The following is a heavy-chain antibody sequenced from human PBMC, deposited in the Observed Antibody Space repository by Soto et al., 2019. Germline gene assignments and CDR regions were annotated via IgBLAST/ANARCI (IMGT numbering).Heavy chain of an antibody. Sequence: EVPLVESGGGLVKPGGSLTLSCVPSGFIFSDAWMSWVRQAPGKGLEWVARIKTKGEGETTDYAAPVKGRFTISRDDSKTTLFLQMNSLKSEDTAVYYCTTARVGYWGQGTLVTVSS. V-gene: IGHV3-15*01. D-gene: IGHD6-6*01. J-gene: IGHJ4*02. CDR2: IKTKGEGETT. CDR3: TTARVGY. CDR1: GFIFSDAW.